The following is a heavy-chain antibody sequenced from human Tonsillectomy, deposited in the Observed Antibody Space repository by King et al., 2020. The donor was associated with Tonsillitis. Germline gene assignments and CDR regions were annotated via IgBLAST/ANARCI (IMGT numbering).Heavy chain of an antibody. D-gene: IGHD1-7*01. CDR3: ARGPRGGRNYVGDY. Sequence: VQLQQWGAGLLKPSETLSLTCAVYGGSFSGYYWSWIRQPPGKGLEWIGEINHSGSTNYNPSLKSRVTISVDTSKNQFSLKLSSVTAADTAVYYCARGPRGGRNYVGDYWGQGTLVTVSS. J-gene: IGHJ4*02. CDR2: INHSGST. V-gene: IGHV4-34*01. CDR1: GGSFSGYY.